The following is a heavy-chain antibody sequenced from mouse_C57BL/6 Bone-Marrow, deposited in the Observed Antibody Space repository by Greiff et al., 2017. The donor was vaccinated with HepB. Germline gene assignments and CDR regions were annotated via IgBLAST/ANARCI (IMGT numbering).Heavy chain of an antibody. Sequence: QVTLKVSGPGILQPSQTLSLTCSFSGFSLSTFGMGVGWIRQPSGKGLEWLAHTWWDDDKYYNPALKSRRTTSKDTSKIQVFLKIAQVDTADTATKYYARKGVYYFDYWGQGTTLTVSS. CDR1: GFSLSTFGMG. J-gene: IGHJ2*01. CDR2: TWWDDDK. V-gene: IGHV8-8*01. CDR3: ARKGVYYFDY.